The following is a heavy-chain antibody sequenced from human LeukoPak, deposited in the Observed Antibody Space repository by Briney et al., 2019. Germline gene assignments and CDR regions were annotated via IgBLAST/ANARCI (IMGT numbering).Heavy chain of an antibody. J-gene: IGHJ4*02. CDR1: GFTFSNAW. CDR2: IKSKTGGGTT. Sequence: GGSLRLSCAASGFTFSNAWMSWVRQAPGKGLEWVGRIKSKTGGGTTDYAAPVKGRFTISRDDSKNTLYLLMNSLKTEDTAVYYCTTFIVGATKSDYWGQGTLVTVSS. D-gene: IGHD1-26*01. V-gene: IGHV3-15*01. CDR3: TTFIVGATKSDY.